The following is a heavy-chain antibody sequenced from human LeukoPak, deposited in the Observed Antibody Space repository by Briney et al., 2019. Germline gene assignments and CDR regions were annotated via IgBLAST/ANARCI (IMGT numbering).Heavy chain of an antibody. D-gene: IGHD2-21*02. J-gene: IGHJ6*02. CDR3: ATAYCGGDCYSSGYGMDV. CDR1: GGSISSYY. V-gene: IGHV4-59*08. Sequence: SETLSLTCTVSGGSISSYYWNWIRQPPGKGLEWIGYINYIRTTDYNPSLKSRVTISLDTSKNRFSLKLSSVTAADTAVYHCATAYCGGDCYSSGYGMDVWGQGTTVTVSS. CDR2: INYIRTT.